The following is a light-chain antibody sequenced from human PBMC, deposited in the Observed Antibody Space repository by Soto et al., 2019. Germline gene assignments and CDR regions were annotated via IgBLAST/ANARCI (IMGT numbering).Light chain of an antibody. CDR1: SSDIGDYNC. CDR3: SSYRNSDTHIL. V-gene: IGLV2-14*01. CDR2: EVS. Sequence: QSALTQPASVSGSPGQSITISCTGTSSDIGDYNCVSWYQQHPGKAPKLMIYEVSNRPSGVSSRFSGSKSGNTASLTISGLQAEDEAVYHCSSYRNSDTHILFGGGTKLTVL. J-gene: IGLJ3*02.